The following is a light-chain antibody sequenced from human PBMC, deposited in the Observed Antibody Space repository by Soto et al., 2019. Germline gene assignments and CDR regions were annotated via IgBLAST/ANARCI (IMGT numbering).Light chain of an antibody. CDR1: SSNIGSNY. J-gene: IGLJ2*01. V-gene: IGLV1-47*01. Sequence: QSVLTQPPSASGTPGQRVTISCSGSSSNIGSNYVYWYQQLPGMAPKLLIYRNNQRPSGVPDRFSGSKSGTSASLAISGLRSEDEADYYCAAWDDSLQVVFGGGTKVTVL. CDR2: RNN. CDR3: AAWDDSLQVV.